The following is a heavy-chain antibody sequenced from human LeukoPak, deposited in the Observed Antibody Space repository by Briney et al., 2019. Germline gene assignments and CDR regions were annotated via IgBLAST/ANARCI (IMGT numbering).Heavy chain of an antibody. V-gene: IGHV3-33*01. Sequence: GGSLRLSCAASGITFNAIHWVRQAPGKGLEWVALTWYDGSNKYYAYSVKGRFTISIDNSKNTLYLQMNSLRAEDTAVYYCARILGGIDYWGQGTLVTVSS. CDR1: GITFNA. J-gene: IGHJ4*02. D-gene: IGHD3-10*01. CDR3: ARILGGIDY. CDR2: TWYDGSNK.